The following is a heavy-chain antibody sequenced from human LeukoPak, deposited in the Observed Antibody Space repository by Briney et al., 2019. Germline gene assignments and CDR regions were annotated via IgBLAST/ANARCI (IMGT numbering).Heavy chain of an antibody. Sequence: PSETLSLTCSVSGGSISSGAYYWSWIRQHAGKGLEWIGYIYYSGGTYYNPSLKSRVTISVDTSKNQFSLKLSSVTAADTAVYYCALFLHGSGTYWGQGTLVTVSS. D-gene: IGHD3-10*01. V-gene: IGHV4-31*03. CDR3: ALFLHGSGTY. CDR2: IYYSGGT. J-gene: IGHJ4*02. CDR1: GGSISSGAYY.